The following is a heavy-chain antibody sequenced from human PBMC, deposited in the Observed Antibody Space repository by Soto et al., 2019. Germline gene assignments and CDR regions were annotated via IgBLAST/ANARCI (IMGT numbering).Heavy chain of an antibody. D-gene: IGHD3-10*01. J-gene: IGHJ4*02. CDR3: ARGRQWGMVRGVHYFDY. CDR1: GGSFSGYY. Sequence: SETLSLTCAVYGGSFSGYYWSWIRQPPGKGLEWIGEINHSGSTNYNPSLKSRVTISVDTSKNQFSLKLSSVTAADTAVYYCARGRQWGMVRGVHYFDYWGQGTLVTVSS. CDR2: INHSGST. V-gene: IGHV4-34*01.